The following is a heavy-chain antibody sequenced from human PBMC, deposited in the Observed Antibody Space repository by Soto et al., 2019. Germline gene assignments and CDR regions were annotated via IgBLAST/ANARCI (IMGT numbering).Heavy chain of an antibody. J-gene: IGHJ1*01. CDR2: ISSSSSTI. CDR1: GFTFSSYS. CDR3: ARYDYDSSRYLEYFQH. Sequence: PGGSLRLSCAASGFTFSSYSMNWVRQAPGKGLEWVSYISSSSSTIYYADSVKGRFTISRDNAKNSLYLQMNSLRDEDTAVYYCARYDYDSSRYLEYFQHWGQGTLVTGSS. D-gene: IGHD3-22*01. V-gene: IGHV3-48*02.